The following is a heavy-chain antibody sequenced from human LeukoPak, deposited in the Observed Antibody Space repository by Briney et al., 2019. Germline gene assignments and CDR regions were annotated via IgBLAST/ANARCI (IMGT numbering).Heavy chain of an antibody. D-gene: IGHD2-2*01. V-gene: IGHV3-23*01. Sequence: GSLRLSCAASGFTFSSYAMSWVRQAPGKGLEWVSAIIGSGGSTYYADSVKGRFTISRDNSKNTLYLQMNSLRAEDTAVYYCTKDLGSSRYRDYYYYGMDVWGQGTTVTVSS. CDR1: GFTFSSYA. J-gene: IGHJ6*02. CDR3: TKDLGSSRYRDYYYYGMDV. CDR2: IIGSGGST.